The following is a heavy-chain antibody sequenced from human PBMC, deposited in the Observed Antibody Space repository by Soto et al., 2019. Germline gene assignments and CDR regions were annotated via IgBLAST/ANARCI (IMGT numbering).Heavy chain of an antibody. D-gene: IGHD6-6*01. V-gene: IGHV3-30-3*01. J-gene: IGHJ5*02. CDR1: GFTFSSYA. CDR2: ISYDGSNK. CDR3: ARDLRRGSSSVS. Sequence: QPRWSLRLSCAASGFTFSSYAMHWFRQAPGKGLEWVAVISYDGSNKYYADSVKGRFTISRDNSKNTLYLQMNSLRAEDTAVYYCARDLRRGSSSVSWGQGTLVTVSS.